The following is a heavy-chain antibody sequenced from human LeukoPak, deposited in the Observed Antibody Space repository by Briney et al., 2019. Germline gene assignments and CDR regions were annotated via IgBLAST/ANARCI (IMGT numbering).Heavy chain of an antibody. CDR1: GGSFSGYY. Sequence: SETLSLTCAVYGGSFSGYYWSWIRQPPGKGLEWIGEINHSGSTNYNPSLKSRVTMSVDTSKNQFSLKLSSVTAADTAVYYCASSSSGSFYFDYWGQGTLVTVSS. V-gene: IGHV4-34*01. CDR3: ASSSSGSFYFDY. D-gene: IGHD1-26*01. J-gene: IGHJ4*02. CDR2: INHSGST.